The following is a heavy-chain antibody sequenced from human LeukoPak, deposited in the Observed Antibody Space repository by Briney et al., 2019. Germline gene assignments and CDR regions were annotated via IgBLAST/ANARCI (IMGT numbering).Heavy chain of an antibody. Sequence: SETLSLTCAVYGGSFSGYYWSWIRQPPGKGLEWIGEINHSGSTNYNPSLKSRVTISVDTSKNQFSLKLSSVTAADTAVYYCARGVLYYYYGMDVWGQGTTVTASS. CDR3: ARGVLYYYYGMDV. V-gene: IGHV4-34*01. CDR2: INHSGST. J-gene: IGHJ6*02. CDR1: GGSFSGYY.